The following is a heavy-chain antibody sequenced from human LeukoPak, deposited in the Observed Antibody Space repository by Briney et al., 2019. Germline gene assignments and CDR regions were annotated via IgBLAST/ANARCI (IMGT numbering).Heavy chain of an antibody. J-gene: IGHJ4*02. CDR1: GFIFSDYY. V-gene: IGHV3-11*04. CDR3: ARGRLWSKDGYSPF. D-gene: IGHD5-24*01. CDR2: ISSSGKTV. Sequence: GGSLRLSCAASGFIFSDYYMTWIRQAPGKGLEWVSYISSSGKTVSYVDSVQGRFTISRDNAKNSLYLQMNSLRAEDTAVYYCARGRLWSKDGYSPFWGQGTLVTVSS.